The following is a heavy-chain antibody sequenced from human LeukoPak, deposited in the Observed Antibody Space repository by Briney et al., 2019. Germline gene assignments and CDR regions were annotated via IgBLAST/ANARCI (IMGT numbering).Heavy chain of an antibody. CDR1: GFTVSSNY. Sequence: GGSLRLSCAASGFTVSSNYMSWVRQAPGKGLEWVSVIYSGGSTYYADSVKGRFTISRDNPKNTLYLQMNSLRAEDTAVCYCADWRFLEWPFQHWGQGTLVTVSS. D-gene: IGHD3-3*01. V-gene: IGHV3-53*01. J-gene: IGHJ1*01. CDR3: ADWRFLEWPFQH. CDR2: IYSGGST.